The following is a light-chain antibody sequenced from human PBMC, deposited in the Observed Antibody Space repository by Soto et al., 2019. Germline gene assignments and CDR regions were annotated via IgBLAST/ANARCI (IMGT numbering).Light chain of an antibody. V-gene: IGKV3-11*01. CDR3: QQSSKRLLT. CDR2: DSS. CDR1: QSVNSF. J-gene: IGKJ4*01. Sequence: EIVLTQSPATLSLSPGERATLSCRASQSVNSFLAWYQQKPGQAPRLLIYDSSHRATGIPARFSGSRSGTDFTLTISSLEPEDFAVYYCQQSSKRLLTFGGGTKVEIK.